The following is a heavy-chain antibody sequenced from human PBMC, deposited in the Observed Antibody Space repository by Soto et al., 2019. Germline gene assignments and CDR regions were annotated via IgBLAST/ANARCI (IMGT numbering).Heavy chain of an antibody. V-gene: IGHV3-30*01. CDR2: ISDDGNNK. CDR1: GFTFSNYA. D-gene: IGHD3-22*01. Sequence: VGSLRLSCAASGFTFSNYALHWVRQAPGKGLEWVAVISDDGNNKYYADSVKGRFTISRDNSKNTLYLQVNSLGAEDTAVYYCARVPNYYDSSGYYFDYWGQGTLVTVSS. J-gene: IGHJ4*02. CDR3: ARVPNYYDSSGYYFDY.